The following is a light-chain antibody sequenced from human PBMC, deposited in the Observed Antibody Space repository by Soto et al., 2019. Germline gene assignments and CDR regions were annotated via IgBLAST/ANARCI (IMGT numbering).Light chain of an antibody. CDR2: GAS. V-gene: IGKV3D-7*01. Sequence: EIVLTQSPGTLSLSPGEGSTLSCMASQSVSSSYIAWYQQRPGQTPSLLIYGASTRATGIPARFSGSGSGTDFTLTISSLQPEDFAVYYCQQDYNLPITFGQGTRLEIK. J-gene: IGKJ5*01. CDR1: QSVSSSY. CDR3: QQDYNLPIT.